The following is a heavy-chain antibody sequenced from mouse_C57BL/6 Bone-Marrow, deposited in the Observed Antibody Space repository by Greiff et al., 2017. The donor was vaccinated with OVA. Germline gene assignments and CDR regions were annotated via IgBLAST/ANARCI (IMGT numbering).Heavy chain of an antibody. CDR1: GFTFSDYY. CDR3: ARHYDYDDYAMDY. D-gene: IGHD2-4*01. CDR2: ISNGGGST. V-gene: IGHV5-12*01. Sequence: EVKVVESGGGLVQPGGSLKLSCAASGFTFSDYYMYWVRQTPEKRLEWVAYISNGGGSTYYPDTVKGRFTISRENAKNTLYLQMSRLKSEDTAMYYCARHYDYDDYAMDYWGQGTSVTVSS. J-gene: IGHJ4*01.